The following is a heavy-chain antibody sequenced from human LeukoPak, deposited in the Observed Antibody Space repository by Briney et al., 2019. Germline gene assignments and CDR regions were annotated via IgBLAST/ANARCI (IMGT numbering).Heavy chain of an antibody. CDR2: IYYSATT. Sequence: SETLSLTCTVSGASISNNSDYWGWIRQPPGKGLEWIGSIYYSATTFYNPSLKSRVTIFVDTSKNQFSLRLSSVTAADTAVYYCARLTRTTSPSSIPFDYWGQGTLVTVSS. CDR1: GASISNNSDY. V-gene: IGHV4-39*01. CDR3: ARLTRTTSPSSIPFDY. J-gene: IGHJ4*02. D-gene: IGHD1-1*01.